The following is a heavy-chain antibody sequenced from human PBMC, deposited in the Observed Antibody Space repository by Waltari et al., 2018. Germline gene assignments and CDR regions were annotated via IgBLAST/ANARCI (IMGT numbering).Heavy chain of an antibody. CDR1: GYTFTSYD. D-gene: IGHD1-26*01. Sequence: QVQLVQSGAEVKKPGASVKVSCKASGYTFTSYDINWVRQATGQGLEWMGWMNPNNGNTGYAQKFQGRVTMRRNTSISTAYMELSSLRSEDTAGYYCARGPPSAVTGATDYYYYGMDVWGQGTTVTVSS. V-gene: IGHV1-8*01. CDR3: ARGPPSAVTGATDYYYYGMDV. J-gene: IGHJ6*02. CDR2: MNPNNGNT.